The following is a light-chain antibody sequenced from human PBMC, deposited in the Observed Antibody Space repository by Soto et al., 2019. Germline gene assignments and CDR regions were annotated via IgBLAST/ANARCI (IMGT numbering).Light chain of an antibody. CDR1: QSVSSSY. Sequence: DIVLTQSPGTLSLSPGERATLSCRAGQSVSSSYLAWYQQKPGQAPRLLIYGASSRHTGIPDRFSGSGSGTDFTLTISSLEPEDFAAYYCQQYGSSPITFGQGTRLEIK. CDR2: GAS. V-gene: IGKV3-20*01. CDR3: QQYGSSPIT. J-gene: IGKJ5*01.